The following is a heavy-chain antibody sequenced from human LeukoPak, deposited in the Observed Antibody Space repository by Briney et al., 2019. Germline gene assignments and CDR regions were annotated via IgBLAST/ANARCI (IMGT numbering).Heavy chain of an antibody. CDR3: ARDYDYDSTGSYFDY. CDR1: GGSISSYY. D-gene: IGHD3-22*01. J-gene: IGHJ4*02. CDR2: IYTSGST. Sequence: SETLSLTCTVSGGSISSYYWSWIRQPAGKGLEWIGRIYTSGSTNYNPSLESRVTMSVDTSKNQFSLKLSSVTAADTAVYYCARDYDYDSTGSYFDYWGQGTLVTVSS. V-gene: IGHV4-4*07.